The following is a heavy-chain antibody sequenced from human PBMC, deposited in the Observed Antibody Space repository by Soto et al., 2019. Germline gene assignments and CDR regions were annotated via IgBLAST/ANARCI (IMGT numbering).Heavy chain of an antibody. Sequence: SETLSLTCVVSGGSSSSGTYYWTWIRQHPXKGLEWIGYIHYSGNAYYSPALRSRVTISVDTSKNQFSLNLSSVTAADTAVYYCARFSGVDYDTTRRRWYFHLWGRGTLVTVSS. CDR1: GGSSSSGTYY. CDR2: IHYSGNA. D-gene: IGHD3-22*01. CDR3: ARFSGVDYDTTRRRWYFHL. J-gene: IGHJ2*01. V-gene: IGHV4-31*11.